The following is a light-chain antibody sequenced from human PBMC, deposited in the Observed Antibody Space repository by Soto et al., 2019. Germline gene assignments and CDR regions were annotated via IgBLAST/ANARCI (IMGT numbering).Light chain of an antibody. Sequence: IVLTQSPCSLSLSPWERATLSCMASQSVSNNYLAWYQQKPGQAPRLLIYGASNRATGIPDRFSGSGSGTEFTLTISSLQSEDFAVYYCQQYNNWPGVTFGQGTKVDIK. V-gene: IGKV3-15*01. CDR3: QQYNNWPGVT. CDR1: QSVSNN. J-gene: IGKJ1*01. CDR2: GAS.